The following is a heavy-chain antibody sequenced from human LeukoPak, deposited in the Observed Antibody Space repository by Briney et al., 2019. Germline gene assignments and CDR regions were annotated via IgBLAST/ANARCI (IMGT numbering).Heavy chain of an antibody. CDR3: ARPRLLYGSGPILV. V-gene: IGHV4-34*01. J-gene: IGHJ4*02. CDR2: MSHSEYP. Sequence: SETLSLTCAVYGGSFSGYSWTWIRQPPGKGLEWIGEMSHSEYPNYNPSLKSRVAISVDTSKNQFSLNLTSVTAADTAVYYCARPRLLYGSGPILVWGQGNLVTVSS. CDR1: GGSFSGYS. D-gene: IGHD3-10*01.